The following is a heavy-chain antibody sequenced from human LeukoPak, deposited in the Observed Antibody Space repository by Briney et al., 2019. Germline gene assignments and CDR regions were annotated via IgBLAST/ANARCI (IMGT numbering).Heavy chain of an antibody. Sequence: SETLSLTCTVSGDSMSSSHYCWGWIRQPPGKGLEWIGSIYYSGSTYYNPSLKSRVTMSVDTSKKQFSLKLSSVTAADTAVYYGARHAVEAASRWFDPWGQGTRVTVSS. D-gene: IGHD1-1*01. CDR3: ARHAVEAASRWFDP. CDR1: GDSMSSSHYC. V-gene: IGHV4-39*01. J-gene: IGHJ5*02. CDR2: IYYSGST.